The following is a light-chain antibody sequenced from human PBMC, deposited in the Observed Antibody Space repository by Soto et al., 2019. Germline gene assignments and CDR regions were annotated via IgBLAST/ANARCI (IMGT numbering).Light chain of an antibody. V-gene: IGKV1-39*01. CDR3: QQSYSNPIT. J-gene: IGKJ5*01. Sequence: DIQMTQSPSTLSASVGDRVTITCRASQSISSWLDWYQQKPGKAPKLLIYAASSLQSGVPSRLSGSGSGADLTITISSMKPEDFETYYCQQSYSNPITFGHGTRLEI. CDR1: QSISSW. CDR2: AAS.